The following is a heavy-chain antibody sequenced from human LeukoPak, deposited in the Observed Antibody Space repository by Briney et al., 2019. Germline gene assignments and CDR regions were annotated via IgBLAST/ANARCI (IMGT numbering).Heavy chain of an antibody. CDR3: SSGTFDLWYYYYYMDV. Sequence: SETLSLTCTVSGDSISGGSYYWTWIRQPAGKGLEWIGRIDTSGTTNYKSSLKSRVTISADTSKNEFSLKLSSVTAADTAVYYCSSGTFDLWYYYYYMDVWGKGTTVTVSS. CDR1: GDSISGGSYY. CDR2: IDTSGTT. J-gene: IGHJ6*03. D-gene: IGHD1-1*01. V-gene: IGHV4-61*02.